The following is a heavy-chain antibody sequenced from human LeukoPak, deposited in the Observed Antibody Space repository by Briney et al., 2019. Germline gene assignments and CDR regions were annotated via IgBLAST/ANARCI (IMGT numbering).Heavy chain of an antibody. J-gene: IGHJ4*02. V-gene: IGHV3-74*01. CDR2: INFDGNMI. D-gene: IGHD1-26*01. Sequence: GGSLRLSCAASGFTFRTYWMHWVRQVPGKGLVWVSRINFDGNMITYADSVKGRFTISRGNARNMVYLQMNSLRSEDTAVYYCVAGMGNYWGQGILVPV. CDR3: VAGMGNY. CDR1: GFTFRTYW.